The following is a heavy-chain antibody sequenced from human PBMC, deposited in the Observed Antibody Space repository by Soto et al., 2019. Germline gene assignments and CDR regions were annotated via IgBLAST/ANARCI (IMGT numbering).Heavy chain of an antibody. J-gene: IGHJ4*02. V-gene: IGHV4-59*08. CDR3: ARHVPYDFWSGYLDY. CDR2: IYYSGST. CDR1: GGSISSYY. D-gene: IGHD3-3*01. Sequence: SETLSLTYTSSGGSISSYYWSWIRQPPGKGLEWIGYIYYSGSTNYNPSLKSRVTISVDTSKNQFSLKLSSVTAADTAVYYCARHVPYDFWSGYLDYWGQGTLVTVSS.